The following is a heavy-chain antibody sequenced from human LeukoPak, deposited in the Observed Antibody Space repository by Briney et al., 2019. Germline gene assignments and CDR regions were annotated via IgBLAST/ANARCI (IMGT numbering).Heavy chain of an antibody. Sequence: PGASLRLSCAASGYIFRNYAMSWVRQAPGKGLEWIGEINHGGSTNYNPSLKSRVTISVDTSKNQFSLKLSSVTAADTAVYYCASGSEKNDYWGQGTLVTVSS. CDR3: ASGSEKNDY. D-gene: IGHD1-14*01. CDR1: GYIFRNYA. J-gene: IGHJ4*02. CDR2: INHGGST. V-gene: IGHV4-34*01.